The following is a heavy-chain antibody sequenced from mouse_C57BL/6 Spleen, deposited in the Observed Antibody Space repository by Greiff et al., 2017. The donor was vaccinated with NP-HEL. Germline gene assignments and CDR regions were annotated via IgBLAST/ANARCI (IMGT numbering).Heavy chain of an antibody. CDR2: IDPETGGT. CDR3: TNYDYDVYAMDY. Sequence: QVQLQQSGAELVRPGASVTLSCKASGYTFTDYEMHWVKQTPVHGLEWIGAIDPETGGTDYNQKFKGKAILTADKSSSTAYMELRSLTAEDSAVYYCTNYDYDVYAMDYWGQGTSVTVSS. V-gene: IGHV1-15*01. CDR1: GYTFTDYE. D-gene: IGHD2-4*01. J-gene: IGHJ4*01.